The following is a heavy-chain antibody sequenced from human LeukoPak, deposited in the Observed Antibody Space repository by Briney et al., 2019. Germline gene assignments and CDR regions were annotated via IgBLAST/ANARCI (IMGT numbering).Heavy chain of an antibody. CDR2: INPNSGGT. J-gene: IGHJ6*02. Sequence: ASVKVSCKASGYTFTGYYMHWVRQAPGQGLEWMGWINPNSGGTNYAQKFQGRVTMTRDTSISTAYMELSRLRSDDTAVYYCARDIRSAAAVYYYYYGMDVWGQGTTVTVSS. CDR1: GYTFTGYY. D-gene: IGHD6-13*01. V-gene: IGHV1-2*02. CDR3: ARDIRSAAAVYYYYYGMDV.